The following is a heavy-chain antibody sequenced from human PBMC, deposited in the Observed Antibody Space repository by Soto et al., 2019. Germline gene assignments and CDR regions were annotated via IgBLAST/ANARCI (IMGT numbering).Heavy chain of an antibody. V-gene: IGHV1-69*12. CDR1: GGTFSNSA. CDR3: ARDKARLQLGGNYYYIVDV. J-gene: IGHJ6*02. CDR2: IMPVFRTP. D-gene: IGHD2-15*01. Sequence: QVQLDQSGAEVKKPGSSVKLSCKASGGTFSNSAISWVRQAPGQGLEWMGGIMPVFRTPDYAQKFQGRVTITADESTTTAYMELSGLKPDDTAVYFCARDKARLQLGGNYYYIVDVWGQGTTVTVSS.